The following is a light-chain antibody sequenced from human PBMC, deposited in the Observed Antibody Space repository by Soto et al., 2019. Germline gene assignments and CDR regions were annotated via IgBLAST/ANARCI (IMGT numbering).Light chain of an antibody. Sequence: EIVLTQSPATLSLSPGERATLSCRASQSVSSYLAWYQQKPGQAPRLLIYDASNRATAIPARFSGSGSGTDFTLTISSLEPEDFAVYYCQQRSNWPVATFGQGTKVDIK. CDR2: DAS. J-gene: IGKJ1*01. CDR1: QSVSSY. V-gene: IGKV3-11*01. CDR3: QQRSNWPVAT.